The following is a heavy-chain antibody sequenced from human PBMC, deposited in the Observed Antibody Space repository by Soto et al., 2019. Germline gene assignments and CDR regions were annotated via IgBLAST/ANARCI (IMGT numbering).Heavy chain of an antibody. CDR1: GGSFSGYY. V-gene: IGHV4-34*01. D-gene: IGHD1-26*01. J-gene: IGHJ3*02. CDR2: INHSGST. Sequence: SETLSLTCAVYGGSFSGYYWSWIRQPPGKGLEWIGEINHSGSTSYSPSFQGQVTISADKSITTAYLQWSSLKASDTAMYYCARKIILDTHRAPHHFDIWGQGTMVTVSS. CDR3: ARKIILDTHRAPHHFDI.